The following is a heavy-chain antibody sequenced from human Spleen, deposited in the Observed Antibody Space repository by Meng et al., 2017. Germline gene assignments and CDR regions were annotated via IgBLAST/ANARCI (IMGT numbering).Heavy chain of an antibody. Sequence: VKLGQSGAEVRKPGASVKVSCKTSGYIFASYGISWVRQAPGQGLEWMGWISGYSGNTYYEQKFKGRVTMTTDTSTSTGYMELRSLTSDDTAVYYCARDEGSSWANWFAAWGQGTLVTAPQ. J-gene: IGHJ5*02. CDR2: ISGYSGNT. CDR1: GYIFASYG. CDR3: ARDEGSSWANWFAA. D-gene: IGHD6-13*01. V-gene: IGHV1-18*01.